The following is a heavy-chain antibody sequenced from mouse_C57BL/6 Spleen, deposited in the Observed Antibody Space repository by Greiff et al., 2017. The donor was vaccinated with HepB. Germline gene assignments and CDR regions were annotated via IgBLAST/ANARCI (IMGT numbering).Heavy chain of an antibody. CDR3: TRHYDYGGYFDV. D-gene: IGHD2-4*01. CDR1: GYTFTSYW. Sequence: EVQLQQSGTVLARPGASVKMSCKTSGYTFTSYWMHWVKQRPGQGLEWIGAIYPGNSDTSYNQKFKGKAKLTAVTSASTAYMELSSLTNEDSAVYYCTRHYDYGGYFDVWGTGTTVTVSS. CDR2: IYPGNSDT. V-gene: IGHV1-5*01. J-gene: IGHJ1*03.